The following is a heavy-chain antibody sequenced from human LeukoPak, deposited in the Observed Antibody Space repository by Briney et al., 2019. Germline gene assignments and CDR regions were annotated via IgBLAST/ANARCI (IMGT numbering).Heavy chain of an antibody. V-gene: IGHV4-30-4*08. J-gene: IGHJ4*02. CDR1: GGSISRGDYY. CDR3: ARVYYDSSGLAQFDY. D-gene: IGHD3-22*01. Sequence: SKTLSLTCTVSGGSISRGDYYWSWIRQPPGKGLEWIGYISYSGSTYYNPSLKSRVTISVDTSKNQFSLKLSSVTAADTAVYFCARVYYDSSGLAQFDYWGQGTLVTVSS. CDR2: ISYSGST.